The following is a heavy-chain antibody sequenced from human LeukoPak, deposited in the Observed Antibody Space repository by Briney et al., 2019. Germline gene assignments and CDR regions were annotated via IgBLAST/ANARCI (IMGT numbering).Heavy chain of an antibody. CDR2: ISSNGGST. Sequence: GGSLRLSCAASGFTFSSYAMHWVRQAPGKGLEYVSAISSNGGSTYYANSVKGRFTISRDNSKNTLYLQMGSLRAEDMAVYYCARADGAFDIWGQGTMVTVSS. CDR1: GFTFSSYA. J-gene: IGHJ3*02. CDR3: ARADGAFDI. V-gene: IGHV3-64*01. D-gene: IGHD5-24*01.